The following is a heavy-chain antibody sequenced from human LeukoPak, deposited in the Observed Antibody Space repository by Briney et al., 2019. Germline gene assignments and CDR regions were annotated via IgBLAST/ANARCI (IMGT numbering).Heavy chain of an antibody. CDR2: INSGSTTV. D-gene: IGHD2-21*02. V-gene: IGHV3-48*02. J-gene: IGHJ6*02. Sequence: PGGSLRLSCAASGFSISSFSINWVRQAPGKGLEWVSYINSGSTTVSYADSVKGRFTISRDNARNSAYLQMNSLRDADTAIYFCARNGVTGGGAKADVWGQGTTVTVSS. CDR3: ARNGVTGGGAKADV. CDR1: GFSISSFS.